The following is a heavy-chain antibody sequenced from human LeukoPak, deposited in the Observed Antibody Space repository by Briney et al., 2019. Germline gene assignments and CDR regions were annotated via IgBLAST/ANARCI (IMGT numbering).Heavy chain of an antibody. CDR3: ARAHGGSGSYWMVKPDCDY. D-gene: IGHD1-26*01. V-gene: IGHV3-23*01. J-gene: IGHJ4*02. CDR1: GFTFSSYA. Sequence: GGSLRLSCAASGFTFSSYAMSWVRQAPGKGLEWVSAISGSGGSTYYADSVKGRFTISRDNSKNTLYLQMNSLRAEDTAVYYCARAHGGSGSYWMVKPDCDYWGQGTLVTVSS. CDR2: ISGSGGST.